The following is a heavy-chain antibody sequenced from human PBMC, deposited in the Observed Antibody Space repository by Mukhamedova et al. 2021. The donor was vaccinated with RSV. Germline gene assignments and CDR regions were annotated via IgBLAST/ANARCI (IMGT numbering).Heavy chain of an antibody. Sequence: GSGYSFTSYWIGWVRQMPGKGLEWMGIIYPGDSDTRYSPSFQGQVTISADKSISTAMYYCARPRIVGAPDAFDIWGQGTMVTVSS. CDR1: GYSFTSYW. CDR3: I. J-gene: IGHJ3*02. V-gene: IGHV5-51*01. D-gene: IGHD1-26*01. CDR2: IYPGDSDT.